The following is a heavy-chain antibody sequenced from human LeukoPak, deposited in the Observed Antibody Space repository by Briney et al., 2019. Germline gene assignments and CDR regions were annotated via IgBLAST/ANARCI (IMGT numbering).Heavy chain of an antibody. V-gene: IGHV3-66*01. D-gene: IGHD3-3*01. CDR2: IYSGGST. CDR1: GFTASSNY. J-gene: IGHJ4*02. Sequence: PGGSLRPSCAPSGFTASSNYMSCVRQAPGNGMEWVSVIYSGGSTYYADSVKGRCTISRDNSKNTQYLQMNGLRAEDTAVDYCARELSITIFGVVIRAIDYWGQGTLVTVSS. CDR3: ARELSITIFGVVIRAIDY.